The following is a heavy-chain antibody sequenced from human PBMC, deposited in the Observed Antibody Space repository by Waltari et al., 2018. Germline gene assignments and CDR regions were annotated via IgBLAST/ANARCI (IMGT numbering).Heavy chain of an antibody. CDR2: IYYSGST. D-gene: IGHD3-10*01. CDR3: ARDHVTMVRGVGNWFDP. Sequence: QLQLQESGPGLVKPSETLSLTCTVSGGSISSSSYYWGWIRQPPGKGLEWIGSIYYSGSTYYNPSLKSRVTISVDTSKNQFSLKLSSLRSEDTAVYYCARDHVTMVRGVGNWFDPWGQGTLVTVSS. V-gene: IGHV4-39*07. J-gene: IGHJ5*02. CDR1: GGSISSSSYY.